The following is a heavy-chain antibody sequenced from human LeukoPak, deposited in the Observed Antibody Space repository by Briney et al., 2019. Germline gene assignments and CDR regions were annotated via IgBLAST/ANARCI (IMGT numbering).Heavy chain of an antibody. CDR1: GFIFSTYG. D-gene: IGHD3-10*01. CDR2: ITYEGGYNQ. Sequence: PGGSLTLSCAASGFIFSTYGMHWFRQAPGKGLEWVSFITYEGGYNQYYAESVKGRFTISRDNSKNTLYLQMISLRLEDAAVYYCAKDKEYASGSYPIESWGQGTLVTVSS. J-gene: IGHJ4*02. CDR3: AKDKEYASGSYPIES. V-gene: IGHV3-30*02.